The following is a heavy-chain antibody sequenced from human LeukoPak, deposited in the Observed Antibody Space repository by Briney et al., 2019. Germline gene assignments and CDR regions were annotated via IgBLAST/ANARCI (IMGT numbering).Heavy chain of an antibody. D-gene: IGHD6-13*01. Sequence: PGGSLRLSCAASGFTFSDYYMSWIRQAPGKGLELDSYISSSGSTIYYADSVKGRFTISRDNAKNSLYLQMNSLRAEDTAVYYCARAKAAAAPGDYWGQGTLVTVSS. J-gene: IGHJ4*02. CDR2: ISSSGSTI. CDR3: ARAKAAAAPGDY. V-gene: IGHV3-11*04. CDR1: GFTFSDYY.